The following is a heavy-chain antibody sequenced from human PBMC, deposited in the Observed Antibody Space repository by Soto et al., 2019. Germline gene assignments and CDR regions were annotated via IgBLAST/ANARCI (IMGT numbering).Heavy chain of an antibody. V-gene: IGHV3-30*18. D-gene: IGHD2-2*01. CDR1: GFTFSSYG. CDR2: ISYDGSNK. J-gene: IGHJ5*02. Sequence: QVQLVESGGGVVQPGRSLRLSCAASGFTFSSYGMHWVRQAPGKGLEWVAVISYDGSNKYYADSVKGRFTISRDNSKNTLYLQMNSLRAEDTGVYYCAKEIVPAALGVDWFDPWGQGTLVTVSS. CDR3: AKEIVPAALGVDWFDP.